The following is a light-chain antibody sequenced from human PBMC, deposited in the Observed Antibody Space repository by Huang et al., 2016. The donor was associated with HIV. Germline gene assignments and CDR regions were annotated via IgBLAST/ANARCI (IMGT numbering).Light chain of an antibody. V-gene: IGKV3-15*01. CDR3: QQYNDFRST. Sequence: ETVMTQSPVTLSVSPGDRASLSCRSSQIVSSHLAWYQQKPGQAPRLLIYAASPRATGGPARFSGSGAGTEFTLTISTLQSEDSAVYYCQQYNDFRSTFGPGTRVEIK. CDR1: QIVSSH. CDR2: AAS. J-gene: IGKJ3*01.